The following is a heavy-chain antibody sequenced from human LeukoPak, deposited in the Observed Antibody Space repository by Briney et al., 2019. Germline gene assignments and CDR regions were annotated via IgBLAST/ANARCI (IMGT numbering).Heavy chain of an antibody. CDR1: GGSISSYY. Sequence: SGSLSLTCTVSGGSISSYYWSWIRPLPREGLGWNGHIYYSGSTNYNPSLKSRVTISLDRSKDQFYLKLSSVTAADTAVYYCARVNAVIGGNAFDIWGQGTMVTVSS. D-gene: IGHD3-22*01. V-gene: IGHV4-59*01. J-gene: IGHJ3*02. CDR2: IYYSGST. CDR3: ARVNAVIGGNAFDI.